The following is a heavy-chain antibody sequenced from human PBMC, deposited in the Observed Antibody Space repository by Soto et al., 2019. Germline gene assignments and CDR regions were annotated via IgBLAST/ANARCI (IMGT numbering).Heavy chain of an antibody. J-gene: IGHJ4*02. V-gene: IGHV3-23*01. D-gene: IGHD4-4*01. Sequence: GSLRLSCAASGFTFSSYAMSWVRQAPGKGLEWVSGISGSGGSTYYADSVKGRFTISRDNSKNALYLQMNSLRAEDTAVYYCAKVLARGSNYVYYFDYWGQGTLVTVSS. CDR1: GFTFSSYA. CDR3: AKVLARGSNYVYYFDY. CDR2: ISGSGGST.